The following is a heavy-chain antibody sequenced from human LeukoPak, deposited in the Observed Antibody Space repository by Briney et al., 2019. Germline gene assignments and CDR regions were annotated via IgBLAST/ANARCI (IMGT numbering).Heavy chain of an antibody. Sequence: GGSLRLSCAASGFTFDDYAMHWVRQAPGKGLEWVSGISWNSGSIGYADSVKGRFTISRDNAKNSLYLQMNSLRAEDTALYYCAKDRSRGTRHAFDSWGQVTMVTVSS. V-gene: IGHV3-9*01. CDR2: ISWNSGSI. CDR3: AKDRSRGTRHAFDS. CDR1: GFTFDDYA. J-gene: IGHJ3*02. D-gene: IGHD1-26*01.